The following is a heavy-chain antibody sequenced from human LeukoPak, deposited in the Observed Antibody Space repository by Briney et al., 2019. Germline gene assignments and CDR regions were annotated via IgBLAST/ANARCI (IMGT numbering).Heavy chain of an antibody. CDR3: ARTDDIVVVPAWFDP. V-gene: IGHV4-34*01. Sequence: SETLSLTCAVYGGSFSGYYWSWIRQPPGKGLEWIGEINHSGSTNYNPSLKSRVTISVDTSKNQFSLKLSSVTAADTAVYYCARTDDIVVVPAWFDPWGQGTLVTVSS. D-gene: IGHD2-2*01. CDR2: INHSGST. CDR1: GGSFSGYY. J-gene: IGHJ5*02.